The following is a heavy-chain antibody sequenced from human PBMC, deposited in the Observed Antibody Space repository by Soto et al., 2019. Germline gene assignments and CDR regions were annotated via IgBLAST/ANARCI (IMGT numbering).Heavy chain of an antibody. CDR3: ARLGVTWDY. Sequence: SETLSLTCTVSGGSISSSSYYWGWIRQPPGKGLEWIGSIYYSGSTYYNPSLKSRFTISVDTSMNQFSLKLSSVTAADTTVYYCARLGVTWDYWGQGTLVTVSS. CDR2: IYYSGST. J-gene: IGHJ4*02. D-gene: IGHD2-21*02. CDR1: GGSISSSSYY. V-gene: IGHV4-39*01.